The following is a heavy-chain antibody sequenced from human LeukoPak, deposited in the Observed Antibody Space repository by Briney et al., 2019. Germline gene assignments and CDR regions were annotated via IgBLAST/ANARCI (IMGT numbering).Heavy chain of an antibody. CDR1: GGSFSGYY. CDR2: INHSGST. D-gene: IGHD3-10*01. J-gene: IGHJ4*02. Sequence: PSETLSLTCAVYGGSFSGYYWSWIRQPPWKRLEWIGEINHSGSTNYNPSLKSRVTISVDTSKNQFSLKLSSVTAADTAVCYCARWYYYGSGSSQWGQGTLVTVSS. CDR3: ARWYYYGSGSSQ. V-gene: IGHV4-34*01.